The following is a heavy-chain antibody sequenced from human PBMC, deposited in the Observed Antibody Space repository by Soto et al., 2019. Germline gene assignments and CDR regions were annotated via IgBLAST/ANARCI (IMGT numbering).Heavy chain of an antibody. CDR2: MSYDGSNT. D-gene: IGHD1-26*01. CDR3: ALYRVVGANPWLYFAL. CDR1: GFTFSTYA. V-gene: IGHV3-30-3*01. Sequence: QVQLVESGGGVVQPGRSLRLSCAASGFTFSTYAMHWVRQAPGKGLEWVAAMSYDGSNTYYAGAVKGRFTISRDNSKNTLYLQMNNHRPEATSVYYLALYRVVGANPWLYFALWCRGTQGTVSS. J-gene: IGHJ2*01.